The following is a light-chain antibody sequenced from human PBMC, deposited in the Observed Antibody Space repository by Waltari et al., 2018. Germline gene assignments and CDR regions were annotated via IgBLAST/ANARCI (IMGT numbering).Light chain of an antibody. J-gene: IGKJ4*01. CDR3: QHYYTSPPT. Sequence: DIVMTQSPGSLAVSLGERATINGKSTPSVLSSSDNRNYVAWYQQKPGQPPKLFIYWSSTRASGVPDRFSGSGSGTDFALTISSLQAEDVAVYYCQHYYTSPPTFGGGTKVEIK. CDR2: WSS. CDR1: PSVLSSSDNRNY. V-gene: IGKV4-1*01.